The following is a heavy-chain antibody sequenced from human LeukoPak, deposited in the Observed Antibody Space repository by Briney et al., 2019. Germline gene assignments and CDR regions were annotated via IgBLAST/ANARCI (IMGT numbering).Heavy chain of an antibody. V-gene: IGHV3-53*04. CDR3: ARMNSGTYFDY. CDR1: GFTVSSNY. CDR2: LYSDVST. J-gene: IGHJ4*02. Sequence: GGSLRLSCAASGFTVSSNYMSWVRQAPGKGLEWVSVLYSDVSTYYADSVKGRFTISRLNSKNTLYLQMNSLRVEDTAVYYCARMNSGTYFDYWGQGTLVSVSS. D-gene: IGHD1-26*01.